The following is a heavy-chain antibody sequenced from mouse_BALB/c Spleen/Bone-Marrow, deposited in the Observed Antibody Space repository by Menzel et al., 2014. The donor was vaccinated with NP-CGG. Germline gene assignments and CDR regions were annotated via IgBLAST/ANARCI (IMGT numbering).Heavy chain of an antibody. CDR2: ISSGSNII. CDR3: GRGDY. CDR1: GFTFSSFA. Sequence: EVNLVESGGGLVQPGGSRKLSCAASGFTFSSFATHWIRQAPEKGLEWVAFISSGSNIIHYADTVKGRFTISRDNPKNTLFLQMTSLRSEDTAMYYCGRGDYWGQGTTLTVSS. V-gene: IGHV5-17*02. J-gene: IGHJ2*01.